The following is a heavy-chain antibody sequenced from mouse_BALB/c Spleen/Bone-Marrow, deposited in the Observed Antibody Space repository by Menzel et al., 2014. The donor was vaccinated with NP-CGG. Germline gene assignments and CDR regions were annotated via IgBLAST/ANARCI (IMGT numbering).Heavy chain of an antibody. CDR3: ARGGYYGHYAMDY. D-gene: IGHD1-2*01. Sequence: LQESGPELVKPGASVKMSCKASGYTFTSYVMHWVKQKPGQGLEWIGYINPYNDGTKYNEKFKGKATLTSDKSSSTAYMELSSLTSEDSAVYYCARGGYYGHYAMDYWGQGTSVTVSS. V-gene: IGHV1-14*01. J-gene: IGHJ4*01. CDR1: GYTFTSYV. CDR2: INPYNDGT.